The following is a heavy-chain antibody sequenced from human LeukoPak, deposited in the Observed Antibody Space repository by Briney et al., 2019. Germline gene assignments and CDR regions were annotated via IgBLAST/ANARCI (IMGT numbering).Heavy chain of an antibody. CDR2: IYHSGST. CDR3: XXXXLPSXYYGSGSPGYNMDV. CDR1: GGSISSGTYY. J-gene: IGHJ6*03. Sequence: ETLSLTCTVSGGSISSGTYYWGWIRQPPGKGLEWIGSIYHSGSTYYNPSLKSRVNISIDTTKNQFCLKLGSVTAADTAVYXXXXXXLPSXYYGSGSPGYNMDVWGKGTTVTISS. D-gene: IGHD3-10*01. V-gene: IGHV4-39*07.